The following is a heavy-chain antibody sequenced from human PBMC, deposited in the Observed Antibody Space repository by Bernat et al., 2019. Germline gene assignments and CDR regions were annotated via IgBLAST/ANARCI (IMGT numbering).Heavy chain of an antibody. J-gene: IGHJ4*02. D-gene: IGHD3-10*01. CDR3: ARAGDGSGSNINYYFDY. CDR1: GFTFSSYG. Sequence: QVQLVESGGGVVQPGRSLRLSCAASGFTFSSYGMHWVRQAPGKGLEWVAVIWYDGSNKYYADSVKGRFTISRDNSKNTLYLQMNSLRAEDTAVYYCARAGDGSGSNINYYFDYWGQGTLVTVSS. V-gene: IGHV3-30*19. CDR2: IWYDGSNK.